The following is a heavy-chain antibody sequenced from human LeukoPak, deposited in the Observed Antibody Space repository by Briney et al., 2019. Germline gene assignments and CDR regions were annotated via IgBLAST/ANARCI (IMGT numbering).Heavy chain of an antibody. CDR1: EFTFDDYA. D-gene: IGHD5-12*01. CDR3: AKDSSGYDSSAFDI. J-gene: IGHJ3*02. Sequence: PGGSLRLSCAASEFTFDDYAMHWVRQAPGKGLEWVSGISWNSGSIAYADSVKGRFTISRDNAKNSLYLQMNSLRAEDMALYYCAKDSSGYDSSAFDIWGQGTMVTVSS. V-gene: IGHV3-9*03. CDR2: ISWNSGSI.